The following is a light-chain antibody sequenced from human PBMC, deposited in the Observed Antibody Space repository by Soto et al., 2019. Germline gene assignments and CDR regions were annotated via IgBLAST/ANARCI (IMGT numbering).Light chain of an antibody. Sequence: DIQMTQSPSTLSGSVGDRVTITCRASQTISSLLACCLXKPGIAXXXXFYKASTLKSGVPSRFSGSGSGTEFTLTISSLQPDDFATYYCQHYNSYSEAFGQGTKV. V-gene: IGKV1-5*03. CDR1: QTISSL. CDR3: QHYNSYSEA. CDR2: KAS. J-gene: IGKJ1*01.